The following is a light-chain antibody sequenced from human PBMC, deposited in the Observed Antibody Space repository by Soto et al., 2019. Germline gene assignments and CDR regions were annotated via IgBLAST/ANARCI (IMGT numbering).Light chain of an antibody. V-gene: IGLV2-14*01. CDR1: SSDVGGYNY. CDR3: SSYTSSYTYV. J-gene: IGLJ1*01. CDR2: EVS. Sequence: QSALTQPASVSGSPGQSITISCTGTSSDVGGYNYVSWYQQHPGKAPKLMSYEVSNRPSGVSSRFSGSKSGNTASLTISGLQAEDEAYYYCSSYTSSYTYVFGTGTKLTVL.